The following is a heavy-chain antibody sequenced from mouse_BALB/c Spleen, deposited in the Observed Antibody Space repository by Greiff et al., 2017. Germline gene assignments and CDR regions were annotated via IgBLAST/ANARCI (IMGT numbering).Heavy chain of an antibody. V-gene: IGHV14-3*02. CDR2: IDPANGNT. Sequence: VQLQQSGAELVKPGASVKLSCTASGFNIKDTYMHWVKQRPEQGLEWIGRIDPANGNTKYDPKFQGKATITADTSSNTAYLQLSSLTSEDTAVYYCARFEYDGGWFAYWGQGTLVTVSA. D-gene: IGHD2-4*01. CDR3: ARFEYDGGWFAY. J-gene: IGHJ3*01. CDR1: GFNIKDTY.